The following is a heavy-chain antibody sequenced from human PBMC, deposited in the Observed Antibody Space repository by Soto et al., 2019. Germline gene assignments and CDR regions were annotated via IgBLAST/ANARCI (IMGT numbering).Heavy chain of an antibody. Sequence: QVQLQESGPGLVKPSQTLSLTCTVSGGSISSGDYYWSWIRQPPGKGLEWIGYIHNTGSTYYNRSLKSRVTISLDTSKNQFSLKLYSVTAADTAVYYCARESYIGGDCWGQGTLVTVSS. CDR2: IHNTGST. CDR3: ARESYIGGDC. D-gene: IGHD3-16*01. CDR1: GGSISSGDYY. V-gene: IGHV4-30-4*01. J-gene: IGHJ4*02.